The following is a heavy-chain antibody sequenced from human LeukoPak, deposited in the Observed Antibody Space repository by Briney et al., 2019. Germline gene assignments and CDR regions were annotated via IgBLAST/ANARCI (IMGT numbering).Heavy chain of an antibody. CDR2: INPSGGST. V-gene: IGHV1-46*01. J-gene: IGHJ5*02. D-gene: IGHD5-18*01. Sequence: ASMKVSCKASGYTFTSYYMHWVRQAPGQGLEWMGIINPSGGSTSYAQKFQGRVTMTRDTSTSTVHMELSSLRSEDTAVYYCARDTLSSTHRRIQLWFDPWGQGTLVAVSS. CDR1: GYTFTSYY. CDR3: ARDTLSSTHRRIQLWFDP.